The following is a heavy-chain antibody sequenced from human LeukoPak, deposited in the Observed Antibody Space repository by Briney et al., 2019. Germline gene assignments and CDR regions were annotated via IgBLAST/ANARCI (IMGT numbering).Heavy chain of an antibody. CDR1: GFTFRNYA. V-gene: IGHV3-9*01. Sequence: PGGSLRLSCAASGFTFRNYAMHWVRQVPGKGPEWVSGISWNGDNIAYADSVKGRFTISRDNAKNSLYLQMNGLRVEDTALYSCAKDVGHVERYPDSWGQGTLVTVSS. CDR2: ISWNGDNI. J-gene: IGHJ4*02. CDR3: AKDVGHVERYPDS. D-gene: IGHD1-1*01.